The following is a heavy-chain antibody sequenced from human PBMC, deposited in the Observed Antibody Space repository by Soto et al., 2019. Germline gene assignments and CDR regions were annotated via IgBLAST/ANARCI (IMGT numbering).Heavy chain of an antibody. J-gene: IGHJ5*02. D-gene: IGHD6-25*01. CDR3: ARDQLSSGLYVWFDP. CDR1: GGSISTFY. Sequence: HVQLQESGPGLVKPSETLSLTCTVSGGSISTFYWSWIRQPPGKGLEWIGYIYYDGSTSYNPPLRSRVTIAVDTSKNQFSLILSSVTSADTAVYYWARDQLSSGLYVWFDPWGQGTLVTVSS. V-gene: IGHV4-59*01. CDR2: IYYDGST.